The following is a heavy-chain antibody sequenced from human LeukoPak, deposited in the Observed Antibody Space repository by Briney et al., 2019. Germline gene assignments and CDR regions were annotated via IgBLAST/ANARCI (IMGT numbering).Heavy chain of an antibody. Sequence: GRSLRLSCAASGFTFSSYAMHWVRQAPGKGLEWVAVISYDGSNKYCADSVKGRFTISRDNSKNTLYLQMNSLRAEDTAVYYCARSRSSSSIDYWGQGTLVTVSS. CDR2: ISYDGSNK. D-gene: IGHD6-6*01. CDR1: GFTFSSYA. J-gene: IGHJ4*02. CDR3: ARSRSSSSIDY. V-gene: IGHV3-30-3*01.